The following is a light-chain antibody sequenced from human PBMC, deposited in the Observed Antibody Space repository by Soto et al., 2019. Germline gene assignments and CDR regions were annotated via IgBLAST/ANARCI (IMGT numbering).Light chain of an antibody. CDR1: SSDVGGYNF. Sequence: QSALTQPASVSGSPGQSITISCTGTSSDVGGYNFVSWYQQHPGKAPKLLIYEVSNRPSAISNRFSGSKSGNTASLTISGLQAEDEADYYCSSYTGSNTLGVFGGGTQLTVL. J-gene: IGLJ3*02. CDR2: EVS. CDR3: SSYTGSNTLGV. V-gene: IGLV2-14*01.